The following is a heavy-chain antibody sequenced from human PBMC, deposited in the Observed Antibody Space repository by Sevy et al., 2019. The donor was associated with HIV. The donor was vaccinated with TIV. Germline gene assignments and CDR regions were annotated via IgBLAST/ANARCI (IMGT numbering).Heavy chain of an antibody. CDR2: ISGNSGRV. V-gene: IGHV3-9*01. CDR3: AKDSYYDSSGYFDA. CDR1: GFTFEDYA. J-gene: IGHJ4*02. Sequence: GGSLRLSCAASGFTFEDYALHWVRQVPGKGLEWGSGISGNSGRVGYAASVKGRFTISRDNAKNSLYLQMNSLRAEDTAFYYCAKDSYYDSSGYFDAWGQGTLVTVSS. D-gene: IGHD3-22*01.